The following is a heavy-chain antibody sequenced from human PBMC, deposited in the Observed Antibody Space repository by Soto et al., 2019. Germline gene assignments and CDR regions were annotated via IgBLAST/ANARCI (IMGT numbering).Heavy chain of an antibody. Sequence: GGSLRLSCAASGFTFSSYSMNWVRQAPGKGLEWVSSISSSSSYIYYADSVKGRFTISRDNAKNSLYLQMNSLRAEDTAVYYCARDFEFYSEYFDYWGQGTLVSVSS. V-gene: IGHV3-21*01. D-gene: IGHD3-9*01. CDR2: ISSSSSYI. J-gene: IGHJ4*02. CDR3: ARDFEFYSEYFDY. CDR1: GFTFSSYS.